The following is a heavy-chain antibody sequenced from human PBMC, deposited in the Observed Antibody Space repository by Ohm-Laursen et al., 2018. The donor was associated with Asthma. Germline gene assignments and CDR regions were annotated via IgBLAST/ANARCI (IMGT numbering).Heavy chain of an antibody. CDR1: GGSVRSSDYY. D-gene: IGHD5-18*01. CDR2: IYYSGST. J-gene: IGHJ6*02. V-gene: IGHV4-30-4*01. CDR3: ASLTSGSSYGTLAWDYGMDV. Sequence: TLSLTCTVSGGSVRSSDYYWTWIRQPPGKGLEWIGNIYYSGSTYYNLSLKSRVTISVDTSKNQFFLKLSSVTAADTAVYYCASLTSGSSYGTLAWDYGMDVWGQGTTVTVSS.